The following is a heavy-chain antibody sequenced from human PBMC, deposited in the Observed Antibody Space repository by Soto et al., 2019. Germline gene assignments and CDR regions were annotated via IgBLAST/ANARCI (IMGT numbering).Heavy chain of an antibody. Sequence: GGSLRLSCAASGFTFSSYAMHWVRQAPGKGLEWVAVISYDGSNKYYADSVKGRFTVSRDNSKNTLYLQMNSLRAEDTAVYYCARAYEGDYFDYWGQGTLVTVSS. J-gene: IGHJ4*02. V-gene: IGHV3-30-3*01. CDR2: ISYDGSNK. CDR3: ARAYEGDYFDY. D-gene: IGHD3-16*01. CDR1: GFTFSSYA.